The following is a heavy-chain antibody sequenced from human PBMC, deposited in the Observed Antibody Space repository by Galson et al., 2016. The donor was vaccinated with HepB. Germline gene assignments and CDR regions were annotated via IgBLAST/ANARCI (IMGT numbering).Heavy chain of an antibody. CDR1: GFTFASYG. D-gene: IGHD2/OR15-2a*01. J-gene: IGHJ6*04. V-gene: IGHV3-48*01. Sequence: SLRLSCAGSGFTFASYGMNWVRQAPGKGLEWVSYITSSGGPIYYTDSVKGRFTISRDNAKNSLYLQMNSLRAEDTAVYYCARDIYGPTYFYYYGLDVWGEGTTVTVSA. CDR2: ITSSGGPI. CDR3: ARDIYGPTYFYYYGLDV.